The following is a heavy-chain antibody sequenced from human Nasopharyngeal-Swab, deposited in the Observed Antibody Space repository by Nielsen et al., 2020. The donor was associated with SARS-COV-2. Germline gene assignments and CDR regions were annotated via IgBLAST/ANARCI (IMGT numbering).Heavy chain of an antibody. Sequence: GGSLRLSCATSGFTFDDFALHWVRQAPGKGLEWVSGISSSSDIMAYADSVKGRFIISRDNAKNSLYLQMNSLRAEGTALYYCTKGRSGVVPAALNYWGQGTLVTVSS. J-gene: IGHJ4*02. D-gene: IGHD2-2*01. CDR3: TKGRSGVVPAALNY. CDR1: GFTFDDFA. CDR2: ISSSSDIM. V-gene: IGHV3-9*01.